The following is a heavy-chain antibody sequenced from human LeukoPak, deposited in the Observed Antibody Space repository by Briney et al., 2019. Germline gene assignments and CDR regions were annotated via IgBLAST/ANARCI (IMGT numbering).Heavy chain of an antibody. CDR2: IYYSGST. CDR1: GDSISSSSYY. D-gene: IGHD5-18*01. J-gene: IGHJ4*02. CDR3: ARDQGYSYGYVHFDY. Sequence: SETLSLTCTVSGDSISSSSYYWGWIRQPPGKGLEWIGSIYYSGSTYYNPSLKSRVTISVDTSKNQFSLKLSSVTAADTAVYYCARDQGYSYGYVHFDYWGQGTLVTVSS. V-gene: IGHV4-39*07.